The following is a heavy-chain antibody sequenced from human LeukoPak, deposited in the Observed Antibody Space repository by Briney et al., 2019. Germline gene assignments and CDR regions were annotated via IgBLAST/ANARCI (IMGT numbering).Heavy chain of an antibody. V-gene: IGHV4-34*01. CDR2: INHSGST. D-gene: IGHD6-13*01. CDR1: GGSFSGYY. Sequence: SETLSLTCAVYGGSFSGYYWSWIRQPPGKGLEWIGEINHSGSTNYNPSLKSRVTISVDTSKNQFSLKLSSVTAADTAVYYCARSLSSWQNAFDIWGQGTMVTVSS. CDR3: ARSLSSWQNAFDI. J-gene: IGHJ3*02.